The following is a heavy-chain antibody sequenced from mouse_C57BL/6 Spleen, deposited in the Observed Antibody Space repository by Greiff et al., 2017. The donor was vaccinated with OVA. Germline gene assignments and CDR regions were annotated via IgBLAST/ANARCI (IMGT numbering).Heavy chain of an antibody. CDR3: AIFYDPYYAMDY. D-gene: IGHD2-3*01. J-gene: IGHJ4*01. CDR2: ISYDGSN. CDR1: GYSITSGHY. V-gene: IGHV3-6*01. Sequence: EVQLQESGPGLVKPSQSLSLTCSVTGYSITSGHYWNWIRQFPGNKLEWMGYISYDGSNNYNPSLKNRISITRDTSKNQFFLKLNSVTTEDTATYYCAIFYDPYYAMDYWGQGTSVTVSS.